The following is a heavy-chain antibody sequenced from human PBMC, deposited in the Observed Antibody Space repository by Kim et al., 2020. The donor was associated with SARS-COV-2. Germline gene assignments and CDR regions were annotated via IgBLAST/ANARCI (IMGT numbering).Heavy chain of an antibody. J-gene: IGHJ4*01. V-gene: IGHV4-59*01. CDR3: AGSVLQNYDILTRAFDY. D-gene: IGHD3-9*01. CDR2: IYYSGST. CDR1: GGSISSYY. Sequence: SETLSLTCTVSGGSISSYYWSWIRQPPGKGLEWIGYIYYSGSTNYNPSLKSRVTISVDTSKNQFSLKLSSVTAADTAVYYCAGSVLQNYDILTRAFDYWG.